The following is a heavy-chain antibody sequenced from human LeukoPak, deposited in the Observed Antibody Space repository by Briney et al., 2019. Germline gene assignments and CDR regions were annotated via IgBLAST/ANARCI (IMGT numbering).Heavy chain of an antibody. CDR3: ARETTMGAFDY. J-gene: IGHJ4*02. Sequence: NPSETLSLTCTVSGGSISSYYWSWIRQPPGKGLEWIGYIYYSGSTYYNPSLKSRVTISVDTSKNQFSLKLSSVTAADTAVYYCARETTMGAFDYWGQGTLVTVSS. D-gene: IGHD3-10*01. CDR1: GGSISSYY. V-gene: IGHV4-30-4*08. CDR2: IYYSGST.